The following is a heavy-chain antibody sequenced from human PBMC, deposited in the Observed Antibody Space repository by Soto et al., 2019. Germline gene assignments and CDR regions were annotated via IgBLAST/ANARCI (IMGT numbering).Heavy chain of an antibody. D-gene: IGHD1-26*01. CDR1: GFTFSTAW. Sequence: PXXSLRLSCAASGFTFSTAWINWVRQAPGKGLEWVGRIKSQVNGGTPDFAAPVRGRFAISRDDSRSMVYLQMNRLKTEDTAVYYCARGISWAYYYYMDVWGKGTTVTVSS. J-gene: IGHJ6*03. V-gene: IGHV3-15*07. CDR3: ARGISWAYYYYMDV. CDR2: IKSQVNGGTP.